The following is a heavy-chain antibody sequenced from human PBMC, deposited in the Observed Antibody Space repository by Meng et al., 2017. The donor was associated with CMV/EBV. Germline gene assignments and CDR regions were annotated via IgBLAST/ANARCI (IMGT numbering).Heavy chain of an antibody. J-gene: IGHJ6*02. Sequence: SETLSLTCTVSGGSVSSGSYYWSWIRQPPGKGLEWIGYIYYSGSTNYNPSLKSRVTISVDTSKNQFSLKLSSVTAADTAVYYCARAATIFEYYGMDVWGQGTTVT. CDR2: IYYSGST. CDR3: ARAATIFEYYGMDV. D-gene: IGHD3-3*01. V-gene: IGHV4-61*01. CDR1: GGSVSSGSYY.